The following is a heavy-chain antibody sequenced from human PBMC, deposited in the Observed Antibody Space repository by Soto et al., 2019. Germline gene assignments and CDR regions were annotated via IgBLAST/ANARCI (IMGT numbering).Heavy chain of an antibody. D-gene: IGHD3-16*02. CDR2: ISYSGTT. CDR3: SRSNFDYVWGSYRLAY. Sequence: SETLSLTCTVSGGSITSGDYYWSWMREPPGKGLDWIGYISYSGTTYYNPSLKSRLTISVGTSKNQFSLNLNSVTAADTAVYYRSRSNFDYVWGSYRLAYWGRGALVTVSS. V-gene: IGHV4-30-4*01. CDR1: GGSITSGDYY. J-gene: IGHJ4*02.